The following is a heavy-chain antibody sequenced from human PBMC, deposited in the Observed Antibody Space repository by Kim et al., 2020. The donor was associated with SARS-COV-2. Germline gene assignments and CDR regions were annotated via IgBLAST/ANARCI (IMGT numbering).Heavy chain of an antibody. V-gene: IGHV4-61*01. D-gene: IGHD1-26*01. Sequence: SETLSLTCTVSGGSVSSVNYYWSWVRQPPGKGLEWIGYMSYSGSTNYNPSLKSRVTISVDTSKNQFSLKLSSVTAADTAVYYCAVGSYYGNDYWGQGTLVTVSS. CDR1: GGSVSSVNYY. CDR3: AVGSYYGNDY. J-gene: IGHJ4*02. CDR2: MSYSGST.